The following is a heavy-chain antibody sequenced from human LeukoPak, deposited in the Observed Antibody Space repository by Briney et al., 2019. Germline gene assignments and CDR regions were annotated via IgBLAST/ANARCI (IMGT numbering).Heavy chain of an antibody. CDR2: ISWNSGSI. J-gene: IGHJ4*02. CDR1: GFTFDDYA. V-gene: IGHV3-9*01. Sequence: PGGSLRLSCAASGFTFDDYAMHWVRQAPGKGLEWVSGISWNSGSIGYADSVKGRFTISRDNAKNSLYLQMNSLRAEDTALYYCAKDADYGDYGYYFDYWGQGTLVTVSS. CDR3: AKDADYGDYGYYFDY. D-gene: IGHD4-17*01.